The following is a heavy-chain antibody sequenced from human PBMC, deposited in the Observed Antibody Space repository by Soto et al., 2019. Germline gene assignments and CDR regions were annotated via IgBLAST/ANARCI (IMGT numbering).Heavy chain of an antibody. CDR1: GYTFTSYY. V-gene: IGHV1-46*03. CDR2: INPSGGSK. J-gene: IGHJ6*03. D-gene: IGHD1-20*01. CDR3: AANNRYYYMDV. Sequence: ASVKVSCKASGYTFTSYYMHWVRQAPGQGLEWKGKINPSGGSKSYAQKFKGKITMTRDTSTSTDYKELSSLKTEDMAVYYCAANNRYYYMDVWGKGTAVTVSS.